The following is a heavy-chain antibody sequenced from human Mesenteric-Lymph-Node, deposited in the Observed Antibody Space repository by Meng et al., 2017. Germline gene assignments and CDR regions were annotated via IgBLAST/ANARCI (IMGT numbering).Heavy chain of an antibody. V-gene: IGHV3-23*01. CDR1: RFTFSNFP. D-gene: IGHD3-22*01. Sequence: GGSLRLSCVASRFTFSNFPMSWVRQAPGKGLEWVAAISDSGDSRSYADSVKGRFTISRDNAKNSLYLQMNSLRAEDTAIYYCARDYYDSPGPFDYWGQGTLVTVSS. J-gene: IGHJ4*02. CDR3: ARDYYDSPGPFDY. CDR2: ISDSGDSR.